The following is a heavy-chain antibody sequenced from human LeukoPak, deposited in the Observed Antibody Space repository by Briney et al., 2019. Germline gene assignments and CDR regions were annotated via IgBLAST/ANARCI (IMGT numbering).Heavy chain of an antibody. Sequence: SETLSLTCTVSGGSISSSRYYWGWIRQPPGKGLEWIGSIYYSGSTYYNPSLKSGVTISVDTSKNQFSLKLSSVTAADTAVYYCARNTAGSYYDSSPAAFDIWGQGTMVTVSS. V-gene: IGHV4-39*01. CDR1: GGSISSSRYY. CDR3: ARNTAGSYYDSSPAAFDI. CDR2: IYYSGST. D-gene: IGHD3-22*01. J-gene: IGHJ3*02.